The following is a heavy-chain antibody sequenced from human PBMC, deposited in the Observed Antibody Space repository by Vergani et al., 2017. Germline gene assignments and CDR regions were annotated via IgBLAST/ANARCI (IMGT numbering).Heavy chain of an antibody. CDR3: ARQYYYYYYMDV. J-gene: IGHJ6*03. V-gene: IGHV4-34*01. Sequence: QVQLQQWGAGLLKPSETLSLTCAVYGGSFSGYYCNWIRQPPGKGLEWIGEINHSGSTNYNPSLKSRVTISVDTSKNRFSLKLSSVTAADTAVYYCARQYYYYYYMDVWGKGTTVTVSS. CDR1: GGSFSGYY. CDR2: INHSGST.